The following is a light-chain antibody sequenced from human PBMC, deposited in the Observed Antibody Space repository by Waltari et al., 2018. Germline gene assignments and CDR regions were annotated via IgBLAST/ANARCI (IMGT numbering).Light chain of an antibody. CDR1: QSLTKRY. V-gene: IGKV3-20*01. Sequence: EVVLTQSPATLSLSPGESATISCRASQSLTKRYLAWYQQKPGQAPRLLIYGASSRAAGIPDRFSGSGSGTDFTLIISRLEPDDFVVYYCQQYGSSILYTFGQGTKLEIK. CDR2: GAS. CDR3: QQYGSSILYT. J-gene: IGKJ2*01.